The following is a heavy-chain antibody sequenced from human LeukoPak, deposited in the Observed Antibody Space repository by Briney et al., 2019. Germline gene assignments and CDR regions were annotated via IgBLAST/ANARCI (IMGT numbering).Heavy chain of an antibody. V-gene: IGHV4-59*01. D-gene: IGHD3-9*01. CDR1: GDSMSGYY. CDR3: ARGRVPGY. Sequence: SETLSLTCSVSGDSMSGYYWSWNRQPPGEGLEWIGSIHYNGGTDYNPSLKTRVTISIDTSRSQFSLKLGSVTAADTAVYYCARGRVPGYWGQGALVTVSS. CDR2: IHYNGGT. J-gene: IGHJ4*02.